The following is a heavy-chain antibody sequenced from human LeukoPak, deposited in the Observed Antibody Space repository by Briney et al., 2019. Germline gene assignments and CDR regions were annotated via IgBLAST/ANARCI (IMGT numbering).Heavy chain of an antibody. CDR2: IRYDGSNK. J-gene: IGHJ4*02. V-gene: IGHV3-30*02. CDR3: AKDLGGSWPTFDY. Sequence: GGSLRLSCAASGFTFSSYDMHWVRQAPGKGLEWVTFIRYDGSNKYYADSVKGRFTISRDNSKNTLYLQMNSLKVEDTAVYYCAKDLGGSWPTFDYWGQGTLVTVSS. D-gene: IGHD3-16*01. CDR1: GFTFSSYD.